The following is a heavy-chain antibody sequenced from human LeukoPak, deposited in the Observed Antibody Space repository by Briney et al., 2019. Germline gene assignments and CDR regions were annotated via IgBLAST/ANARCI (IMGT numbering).Heavy chain of an antibody. D-gene: IGHD3-10*01. CDR3: ARVRGGYYYFDY. CDR1: GGSISSSSYY. Sequence: SETLSLTCTVSGGSISSSSYYWGWIRQPPGKGLEWVGFIYYSGSTNYNPSLKSRVTISVDTSENQFSLKLSSVTAADTAVYYCARVRGGYYYFDYWGQGTLVTVSS. J-gene: IGHJ4*02. CDR2: IYYSGST. V-gene: IGHV4-61*05.